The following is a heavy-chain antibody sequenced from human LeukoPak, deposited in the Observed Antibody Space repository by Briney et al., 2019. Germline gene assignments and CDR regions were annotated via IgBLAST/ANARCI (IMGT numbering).Heavy chain of an antibody. V-gene: IGHV3-13*01. J-gene: IGHJ4*02. CDR2: IGTAGDT. CDR3: ARGPYGGKVYYFDY. Sequence: SGGSLRLSCAASGFTFSGYDTHWVRQATGKGLEWVSAIGTAGDTYYPGSVKGRFTISRENAKNSLYLQMNSLRAGDTAVYYCARGPYGGKVYYFDYWGQGTLVTVSS. D-gene: IGHD4-23*01. CDR1: GFTFSGYD.